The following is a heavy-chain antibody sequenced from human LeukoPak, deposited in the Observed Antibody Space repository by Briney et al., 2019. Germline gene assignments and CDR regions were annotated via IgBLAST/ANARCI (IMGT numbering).Heavy chain of an antibody. D-gene: IGHD1-7*01. V-gene: IGHV4-59*01. J-gene: IGHJ4*02. CDR2: IYYSGST. CDR1: GGSISSYY. CDR3: ARDRTIFDY. Sequence: TSETLSLTCTVSGGSISSYYWSWIRQPPRKGLEWIGYIYYSGSTNYNPSLKSRVTISVDTSKNQFSLKLSSVTAADTAVYYCARDRTIFDYWGQGTLVTVSS.